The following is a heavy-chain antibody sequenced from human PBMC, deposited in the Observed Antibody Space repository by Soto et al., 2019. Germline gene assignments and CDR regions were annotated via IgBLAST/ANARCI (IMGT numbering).Heavy chain of an antibody. Sequence: QVQLVQSGAEVKKPGSSVKVSCKASGGTFSSYAISWVRQAPGQGLEWMGGINPNSGGTNYAQKFQGRVTMTRDTSISTAYMELSRLRSDDTAVYYCARVRITGTNWFDPWGQGTLVTVSS. V-gene: IGHV1-2*02. CDR2: INPNSGGT. D-gene: IGHD1-7*01. J-gene: IGHJ5*02. CDR1: GGTFSSYA. CDR3: ARVRITGTNWFDP.